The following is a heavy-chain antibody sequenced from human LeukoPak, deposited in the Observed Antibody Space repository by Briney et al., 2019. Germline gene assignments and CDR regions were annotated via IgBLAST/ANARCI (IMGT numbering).Heavy chain of an antibody. J-gene: IGHJ6*02. V-gene: IGHV4-59*08. CDR1: GGSISSYY. D-gene: IGHD6-19*01. CDR2: IYYSGST. CDR3: ARVGAVAGTTTYYYYGMDV. Sequence: SSETLSLTCTVSGGSISSYYWSWIRQPPGKGLEWIGYIYYSGSTNYNPSLKSRVTISVDTSKNQFSLELSSVTAADTAVYYCARVGAVAGTTTYYYYGMDVWGQGTTVTVSS.